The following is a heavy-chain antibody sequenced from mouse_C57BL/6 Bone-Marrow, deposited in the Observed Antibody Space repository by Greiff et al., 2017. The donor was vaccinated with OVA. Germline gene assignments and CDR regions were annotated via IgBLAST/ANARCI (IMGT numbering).Heavy chain of an antibody. CDR1: GYTFTDYN. J-gene: IGHJ3*01. CDR2: INPNNGGT. V-gene: IGHV1-18*01. CDR3: AREVTTVGPAWFAY. Sequence: EVQLQQSGPELVKPGASVKIPCKASGYTFTDYNMDWVKQSHGKSLEWIGDINPNNGGTIYNQKFKGKATLTVDKSSSTAYMQLSSLTSEDSAVYYCAREVTTVGPAWFAYWGQGTLVTVSA. D-gene: IGHD1-1*01.